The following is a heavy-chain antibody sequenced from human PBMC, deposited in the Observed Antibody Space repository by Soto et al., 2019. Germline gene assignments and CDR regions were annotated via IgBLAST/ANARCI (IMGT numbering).Heavy chain of an antibody. CDR1: GGSFTGYY. CDR3: ARGPLMSYYDGSGSRARGYFDG. J-gene: IGHJ4*02. CDR2: INQSGST. Sequence: TLSLTCEVSGGSFTGYYWSWIRQPPGRGLEWIGEINQSGSTTYNPSLKSRVTMSVGASKKQFSLNVTSVTTADTAIYYCARGPLMSYYDGSGSRARGYFDGWAQG. V-gene: IGHV4-34*01. D-gene: IGHD3-10*01.